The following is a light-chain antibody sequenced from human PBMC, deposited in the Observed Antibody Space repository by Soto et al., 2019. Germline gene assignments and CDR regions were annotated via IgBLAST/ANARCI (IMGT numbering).Light chain of an antibody. CDR2: EVS. CDR1: SSDVGSYNL. J-gene: IGLJ2*01. Sequence: SALTQPASVSGSPGQSITISCTGTSSDVGSYNLVSWYQQHPGKAPKLMIYEVSKRPSGVSNRFSGSKSDNPASLTISGLQAEDEADYYCSSYAGSTTFNVVFGGGTKLTVL. V-gene: IGLV2-23*02. CDR3: SSYAGSTTFNVV.